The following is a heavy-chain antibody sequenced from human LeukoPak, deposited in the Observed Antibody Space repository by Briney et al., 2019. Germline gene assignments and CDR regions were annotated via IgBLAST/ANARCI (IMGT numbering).Heavy chain of an antibody. D-gene: IGHD6-13*01. CDR2: IYPGDSDT. J-gene: IGHJ5*02. CDR3: ARHLGQGSSWNTISNWFDP. CDR1: GYSFTSYW. V-gene: IGHV5-51*01. Sequence: GESLKISCKGSGYSFTSYWIGWVRQMPGKCLEWMGIIYPGDSDTRYSPSFQGQVTISADKSISTAYLQWSSLKASDTAMYYCARHLGQGSSWNTISNWFDPWGQGTLVTVSS.